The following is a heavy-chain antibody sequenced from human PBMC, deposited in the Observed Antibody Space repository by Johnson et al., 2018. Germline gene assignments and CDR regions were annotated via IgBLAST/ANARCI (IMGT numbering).Heavy chain of an antibody. V-gene: IGHV1-8*01. D-gene: IGHD4-23*01. CDR3: ARDYGGNSGWFDP. J-gene: IGHJ5*02. CDR1: GYTFASYD. Sequence: QVQLVQSGAEVKKPGASVKVSCKASGYTFASYDLNWVRQATGQGLEWVGWMSPNSGNPGYAQKFQGRVTMTRNTSISTAYMELSSLTSDDTAGYYCARDYGGNSGWFDPWGQGTLVTVSS. CDR2: MSPNSGNP.